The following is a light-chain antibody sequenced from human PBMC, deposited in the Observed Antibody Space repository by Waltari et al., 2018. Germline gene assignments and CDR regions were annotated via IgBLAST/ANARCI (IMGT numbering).Light chain of an antibody. J-gene: IGLJ3*02. CDR2: EVS. CDR3: SSYTSSSTWV. V-gene: IGLV2-14*01. Sequence: QSALTQPASVSGSHGQSITISCTGTSSDVGGYNYVSWYQQHPGKAPQLMIYEVSNRPSGVSNRFSGSKSGNTASLTISGLQAEDEADYYCSSYTSSSTWVFGGGAKLTVL. CDR1: SSDVGGYNY.